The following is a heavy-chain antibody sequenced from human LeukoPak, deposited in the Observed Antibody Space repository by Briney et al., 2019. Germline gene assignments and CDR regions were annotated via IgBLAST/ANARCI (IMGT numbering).Heavy chain of an antibody. D-gene: IGHD1-26*01. J-gene: IGHJ3*02. Sequence: GGSLRLSCEGSGFTFSSYSMNWVRQAPGKGLEWVSYISSSSSIIYYADSVKGRFTISGDNAKNSLYLQMNSLRDEDTAVFYCARGETRKDIWGQGTMVTVSS. CDR1: GFTFSSYS. CDR3: ARGETRKDI. V-gene: IGHV3-48*02. CDR2: ISSSSSII.